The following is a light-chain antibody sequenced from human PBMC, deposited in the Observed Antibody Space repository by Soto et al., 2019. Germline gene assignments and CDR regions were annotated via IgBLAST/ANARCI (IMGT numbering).Light chain of an antibody. CDR2: DAS. CDR1: QSVSSY. Sequence: EIVLTQSPATLSLSPGERATLSCRASQSVSSYLAWYQQKPGQAPRLLIYDASNRATGIPARFSGSGSGTDFTLTISSQEPEDFAVYYCQQRSNWPRTFGPVTKVDIK. V-gene: IGKV3-11*01. J-gene: IGKJ3*01. CDR3: QQRSNWPRT.